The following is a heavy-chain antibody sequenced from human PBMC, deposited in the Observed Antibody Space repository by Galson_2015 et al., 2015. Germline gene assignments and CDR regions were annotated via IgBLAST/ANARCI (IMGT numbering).Heavy chain of an antibody. J-gene: IGHJ5*02. Sequence: SLRLSCAASGFTFRNFGMYWVRQAPGKGLEWVAVIWADGIQKYYTDPVKGRFSISRDTSKSTMYLQMDSLRVEDTAIYYCARDCDSSSHYSWFDPWGQGTLVTVSS. CDR2: IWADGIQK. V-gene: IGHV3-33*01. CDR1: GFTFRNFG. CDR3: ARDCDSSSHYSWFDP. D-gene: IGHD3-22*01.